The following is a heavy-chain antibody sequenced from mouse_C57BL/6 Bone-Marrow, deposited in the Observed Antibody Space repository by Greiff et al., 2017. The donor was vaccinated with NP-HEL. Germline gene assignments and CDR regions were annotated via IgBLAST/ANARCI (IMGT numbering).Heavy chain of an antibody. V-gene: IGHV6-6*01. J-gene: IGHJ3*01. Sequence: EVKLVESGGGLVQPGGSMKLSCAASGFTFSDAWMDWVRQSPEKGLEWVAEIRNKANNHATYYAESVKGRFTISRDDSKSSVYLQMNSLRAEDTGIYYCTRQPDYYGSQFAYWGQGTLVTVSA. CDR1: GFTFSDAW. CDR3: TRQPDYYGSQFAY. D-gene: IGHD1-1*01. CDR2: IRNKANNHAT.